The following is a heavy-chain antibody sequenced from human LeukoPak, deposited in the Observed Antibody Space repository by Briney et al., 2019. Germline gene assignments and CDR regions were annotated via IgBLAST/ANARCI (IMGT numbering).Heavy chain of an antibody. Sequence: PSETLSLTCTVSDGSISSYYWSWILQPAGKGLEWIGRIYTSGSTNYNPSLKSRVTMSVDTSKNQFSLKLSSVTAADTAVYYCARDLYYYGSGSSYFDYWGQGTLVTVSS. CDR1: DGSISSYY. J-gene: IGHJ4*02. V-gene: IGHV4-4*07. CDR2: IYTSGST. CDR3: ARDLYYYGSGSSYFDY. D-gene: IGHD3-10*01.